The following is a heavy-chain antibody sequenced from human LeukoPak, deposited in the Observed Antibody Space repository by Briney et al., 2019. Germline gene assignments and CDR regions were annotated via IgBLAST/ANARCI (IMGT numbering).Heavy chain of an antibody. CDR1: GGTFSSYA. CDR3: AGTDFDWSPFDP. CDR2: IIPIFGTA. D-gene: IGHD3-9*01. Sequence: ASVKVSCKASGGTFSSYAISWVRQAPGQGLEWMGGIIPIFGTANYAQKFQGRVTITADESTSTAYMELSSLRSEDTAVYYCAGTDFDWSPFDPWGQGTLVTVSS. V-gene: IGHV1-69*13. J-gene: IGHJ5*02.